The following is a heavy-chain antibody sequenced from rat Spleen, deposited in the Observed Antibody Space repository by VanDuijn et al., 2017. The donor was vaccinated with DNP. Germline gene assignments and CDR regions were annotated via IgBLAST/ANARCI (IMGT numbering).Heavy chain of an antibody. CDR3: ARGTHYYSSYISMDA. J-gene: IGHJ4*01. CDR2: ISYDGSST. D-gene: IGHD1-2*01. Sequence: EVQLVESGGGLFQPGRSMKLSCAASGFTFSDYNMAWVRQAPKKGLEWVATISYDGSSTYYRDSVKGRFTISRDNAKSTLYLQMDSLRSEDTATYYCARGTHYYSSYISMDAWGQGTSVTVSS. CDR1: GFTFSDYN. V-gene: IGHV5-7*01.